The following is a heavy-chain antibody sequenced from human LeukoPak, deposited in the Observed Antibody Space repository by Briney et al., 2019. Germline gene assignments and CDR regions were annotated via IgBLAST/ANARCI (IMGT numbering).Heavy chain of an antibody. D-gene: IGHD6-6*01. V-gene: IGHV3-33*03. CDR2: IWYGGSNK. CDR3: AKEYSSSRGAFDI. Sequence: PGGSLRLSCAASGFTFSSYAMHWVRQAPGNGLEGVSLIWYGGSNKNYADSVKGRFTISRDNAKNSLYLQMNSLRAEDTAVYYCAKEYSSSRGAFDIWGQGTMVTVSS. J-gene: IGHJ3*02. CDR1: GFTFSSYA.